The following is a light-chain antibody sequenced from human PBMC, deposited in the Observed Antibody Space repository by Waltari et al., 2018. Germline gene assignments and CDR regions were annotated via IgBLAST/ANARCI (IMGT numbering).Light chain of an antibody. V-gene: IGLV2-11*01. CDR1: SSDVGGYNY. CDR2: DVS. Sequence: QSALTQPRSVSGSPGQSVTISCTGTSSDVGGYNYVSWYQQHPGKAPKFMIYDVSKRPSGVPDRFSGSKSGNTASLTTSGLQAEDEADYYCCSYAGSPYVFGTGTKVTVL. J-gene: IGLJ1*01. CDR3: CSYAGSPYV.